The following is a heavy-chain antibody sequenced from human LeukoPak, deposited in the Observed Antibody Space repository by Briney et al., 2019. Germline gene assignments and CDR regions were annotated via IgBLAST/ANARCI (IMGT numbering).Heavy chain of an antibody. CDR1: GGSISSGGYY. CDR2: IYYSGST. J-gene: IGHJ4*02. D-gene: IGHD3-16*01. V-gene: IGHV4-61*08. CDR3: ARVGDYALKD. Sequence: SSETLSLTCTVSGGSISSGGYYWSWIRQPPGKGLEWIGYIYYSGSTNYNPSLKSRVTISVDTSKNQFSLKLSSVTAADTAVYYCARVGDYALKDWGQGTLVTVSS.